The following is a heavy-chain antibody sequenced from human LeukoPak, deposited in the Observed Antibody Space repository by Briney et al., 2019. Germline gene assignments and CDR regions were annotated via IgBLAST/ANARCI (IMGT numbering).Heavy chain of an antibody. CDR2: IRYDGSNK. CDR1: GFTFSSYG. D-gene: IGHD3-22*01. J-gene: IGHJ4*02. Sequence: GGSLRLSCAASGFTFSSYGMHWVRQAPGKGLEWVAFIRYDGSNKYYADSVKGRFTISRDNSKNTLYLQMNSLRAEDTAVYYCAKDQRTMIVVVITEFDYWGQGTLVTVSS. CDR3: AKDQRTMIVVVITEFDY. V-gene: IGHV3-30*02.